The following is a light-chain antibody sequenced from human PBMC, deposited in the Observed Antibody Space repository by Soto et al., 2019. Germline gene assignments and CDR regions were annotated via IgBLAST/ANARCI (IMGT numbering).Light chain of an antibody. CDR2: VNN. J-gene: IGLJ1*01. V-gene: IGLV1-40*01. Sequence: QSLLPQPPSVSGAPGQRFTISCTGSSNNIGAGYDVYWYQQLPGTAPRLLIYVNNKRPSGVPDRFSGSKSGTSASLAITGLLAEDEADYYCQSYDSSLRGFYDFGTGTKVTVL. CDR1: SNNIGAGYD. CDR3: QSYDSSLRGFYD.